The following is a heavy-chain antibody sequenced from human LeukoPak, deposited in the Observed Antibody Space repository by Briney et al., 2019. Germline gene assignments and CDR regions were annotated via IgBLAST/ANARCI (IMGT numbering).Heavy chain of an antibody. V-gene: IGHV1-18*01. CDR3: ARDLIAVRPNWFDP. D-gene: IGHD6-6*01. CDR1: GYTFTTYG. J-gene: IGHJ5*02. Sequence: GASVKVSCKASGYTFTTYGISWVRQAPGQGLEWMGWISAYNGNTNYAQKLQGRATMTTDASTSTAYMELRSLRYDDTAVYYCARDLIAVRPNWFDPWGQGTLVTVSS. CDR2: ISAYNGNT.